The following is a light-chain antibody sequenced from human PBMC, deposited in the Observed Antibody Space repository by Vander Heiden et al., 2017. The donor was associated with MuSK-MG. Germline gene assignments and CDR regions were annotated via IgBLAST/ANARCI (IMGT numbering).Light chain of an antibody. CDR1: RSAMGGYNS. Sequence: QSALTQPASVSGSPGQSITISCTGTRSAMGGYNSVSWSQHHPGNAPTLMIFDVTRRPAGVSDRFSASKSGNTASLTISGLEAEDEADYYCSADTSSNTLIFGGGTKLTVL. CDR3: SADTSSNTLI. CDR2: DVT. J-gene: IGLJ2*01. V-gene: IGLV2-14*03.